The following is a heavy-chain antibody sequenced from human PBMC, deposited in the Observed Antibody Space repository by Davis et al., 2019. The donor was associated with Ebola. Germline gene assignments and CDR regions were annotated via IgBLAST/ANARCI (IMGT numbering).Heavy chain of an antibody. J-gene: IGHJ4*02. CDR1: GFTFSSNW. CDR3: ARDLLAGTADY. V-gene: IGHV3-7*03. D-gene: IGHD6-13*01. Sequence: GGSLRLSCAASGFTFSSNWMSWFRQAPGKGLEWVADIKQDGSEKYHVDSVRGRFTVSRDNAKNSLYLQMNSLTAEDTAVYYCARDLLAGTADYWGQGTLVTVSS. CDR2: IKQDGSEK.